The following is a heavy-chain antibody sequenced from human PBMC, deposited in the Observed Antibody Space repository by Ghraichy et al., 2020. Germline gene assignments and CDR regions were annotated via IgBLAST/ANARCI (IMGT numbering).Heavy chain of an antibody. D-gene: IGHD2-15*01. CDR2: ISNSGTTT. CDR1: GFSFSTYE. J-gene: IGHJ4*02. CDR3: AMRAHCRDGICGIP. Sequence: GESLNISCAASGFSFSTYEMNWVRQAPGKGLEWVSYISNSGTTTSYADSVKGRFTISRDNAKNSLYLQMNSLRAEDTAIYYCAMRAHCRDGICGIPWGQGTLVTVSS. V-gene: IGHV3-48*03.